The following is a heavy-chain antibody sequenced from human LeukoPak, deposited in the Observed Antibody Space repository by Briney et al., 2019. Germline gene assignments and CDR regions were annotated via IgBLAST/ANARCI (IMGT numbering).Heavy chain of an antibody. CDR1: GGSISGGGYS. CDR2: IYHSGST. J-gene: IGHJ6*02. Sequence: SETLSLTCAVSGGSISGGGYSWSWIRQPPGKGLEWIGYIYHSGSTYYNPSLKSRVTISVDRSKNQFSLKLSSVTAADTAVYYCATTMVRGVRLDYYYGMDVWGQGTTVTVSS. V-gene: IGHV4-30-2*01. CDR3: ATTMVRGVRLDYYYGMDV. D-gene: IGHD3-10*01.